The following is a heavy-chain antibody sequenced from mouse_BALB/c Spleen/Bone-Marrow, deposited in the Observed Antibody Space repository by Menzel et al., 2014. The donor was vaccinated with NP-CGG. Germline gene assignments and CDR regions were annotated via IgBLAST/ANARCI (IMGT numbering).Heavy chain of an antibody. Sequence: VQLQQSGAELVRSGASVKLSCTASGFNIKDYYMHWVKQRPEQGLEWIGWIDPENGDTEYAPKFQGKATMTADTSSNTAYLQLSSLTSEDTAGYYCNAREAMDYWGQGTSVTVSS. V-gene: IGHV14-4*02. CDR2: IDPENGDT. CDR1: GFNIKDYY. J-gene: IGHJ4*01. CDR3: NAREAMDY.